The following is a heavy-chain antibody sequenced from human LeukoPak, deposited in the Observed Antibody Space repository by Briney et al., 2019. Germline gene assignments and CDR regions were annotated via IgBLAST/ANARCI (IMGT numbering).Heavy chain of an antibody. D-gene: IGHD3-3*01. CDR1: GGSISSYY. CDR3: ARRLDFWSGSGYMDV. J-gene: IGHJ6*03. Sequence: PSETLSLTCTVSGGSISSYYWSWIRQPPGKGLEWIGYIYTSGSTNYNPSLKSRVTISVDTSKNQFSLKLSSVTAADTAVYYCARRLDFWSGSGYMDVWGKGTTVTVSS. V-gene: IGHV4-4*09. CDR2: IYTSGST.